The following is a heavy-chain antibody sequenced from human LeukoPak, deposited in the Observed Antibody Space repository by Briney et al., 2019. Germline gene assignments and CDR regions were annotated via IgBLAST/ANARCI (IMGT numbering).Heavy chain of an antibody. V-gene: IGHV1-2*02. Sequence: GASVKVSCKASGYTFTGYYMHWVRQAPGQGLEWMGWINPNSGGTNYAQKFQGRVTMTRDTSISTAYMELSRLRSDDTAVYYCAREDGPRGNWFDPWGQGTLVTVSS. J-gene: IGHJ5*02. CDR2: INPNSGGT. CDR1: GYTFTGYY. D-gene: IGHD3-10*01. CDR3: AREDGPRGNWFDP.